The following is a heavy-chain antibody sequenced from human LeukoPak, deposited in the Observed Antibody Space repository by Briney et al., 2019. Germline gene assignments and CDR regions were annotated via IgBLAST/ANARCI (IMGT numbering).Heavy chain of an antibody. CDR2: IWYDGSNK. CDR3: ARDRGTSQIDY. D-gene: IGHD2-2*01. CDR1: GFTLSSYG. Sequence: GGSLRLSCAASGFTLSSYGMHWVRQAPGKGLEWVAVIWYDGSNKYYGDSVKGRFSISRDNSMNTLYLHMSGLRAEDTAVYYCARDRGTSQIDYWGQGTLVTVSS. J-gene: IGHJ4*02. V-gene: IGHV3-33*01.